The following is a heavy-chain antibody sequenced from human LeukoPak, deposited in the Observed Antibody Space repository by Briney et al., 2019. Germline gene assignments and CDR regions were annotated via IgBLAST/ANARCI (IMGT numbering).Heavy chain of an antibody. J-gene: IGHJ4*02. Sequence: ASVKVSCKASGYTFTGYYMRWVRQAPGQGLEWMGWINPNSGGTNFAQKFQGRVTVSRDTSISTAYMELSRLRSDDTAVYYCAKESRGWYFDYWGQGTLVTVSS. CDR2: INPNSGGT. V-gene: IGHV1-2*02. D-gene: IGHD6-19*01. CDR3: AKESRGWYFDY. CDR1: GYTFTGYY.